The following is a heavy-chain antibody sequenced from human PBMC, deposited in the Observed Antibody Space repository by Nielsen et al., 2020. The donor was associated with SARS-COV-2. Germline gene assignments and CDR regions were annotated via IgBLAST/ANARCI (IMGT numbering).Heavy chain of an antibody. CDR1: GFTFSSSG. D-gene: IGHD5-24*01. V-gene: IGHV3-30*18. Sequence: LKISCTASGFTFSSSGMHWVRQAPGKGLEWVAVISYDGIYKYHADSVKGRFTISRDNSENTLYLQMSSLRAEDTAMYYCAKVGDTDGYANEYWGQGTLVTVSS. CDR2: ISYDGIYK. CDR3: AKVGDTDGYANEY. J-gene: IGHJ4*02.